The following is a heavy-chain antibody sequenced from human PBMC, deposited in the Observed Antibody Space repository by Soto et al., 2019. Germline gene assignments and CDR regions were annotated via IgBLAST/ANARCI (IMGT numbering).Heavy chain of an antibody. CDR1: GDSMSSDSFY. Sequence: PSETLSLTCSVSGDSMSSDSFYWIWIRQPPGKGLEWIGYNYYTGSTYCNPSLRSRVTISLDTSKNQFSLKLSSVTAADTAVYYCARGSSIAGLYYGMDVWGQGTTVTVSS. J-gene: IGHJ6*02. CDR2: NYYTGST. V-gene: IGHV4-31*03. CDR3: ARGSSIAGLYYGMDV. D-gene: IGHD6-6*01.